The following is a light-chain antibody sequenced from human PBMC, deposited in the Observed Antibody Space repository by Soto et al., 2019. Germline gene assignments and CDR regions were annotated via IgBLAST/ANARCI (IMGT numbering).Light chain of an antibody. J-gene: IGKJ4*01. CDR2: DAS. V-gene: IGKV3-11*01. CDR3: QQRSNWPLA. CDR1: QSVSSS. Sequence: EIVLTQSPATLSLSPGERATLSCRASQSVSSSLAWYQQKPGQAPRLLIYDASSRATGIPARFSGSGSGADFTLTISCLEPEDFAVYYCQQRSNWPLAFGGGTKVEIK.